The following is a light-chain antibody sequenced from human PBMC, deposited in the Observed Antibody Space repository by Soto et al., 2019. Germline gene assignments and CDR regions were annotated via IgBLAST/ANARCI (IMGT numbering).Light chain of an antibody. Sequence: EIVLTQSPATLSLSPGERATLSCRASQSVSSYLAWYQQKPGQAPRLLIYESSNRATGIPARFSGSGSGTDFTLTISSLEPEDFAVYYCQQRSNLLTFGGWTKVEIK. J-gene: IGKJ4*01. CDR1: QSVSSY. CDR3: QQRSNLLT. CDR2: ESS. V-gene: IGKV3-11*01.